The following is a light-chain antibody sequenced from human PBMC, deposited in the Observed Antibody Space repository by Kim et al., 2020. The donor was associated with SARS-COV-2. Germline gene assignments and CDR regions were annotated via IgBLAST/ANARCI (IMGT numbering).Light chain of an antibody. CDR3: ATWDDSLNGPV. V-gene: IGLV1-47*01. CDR2: RNN. J-gene: IGLJ3*02. CDR1: ASDIGSNY. Sequence: GQRCTISCSGSASDIGSNYVYWYQQRPGTAPKLLIYRNNQRPSGVPDRFSVSQSGSSASLAISGLRSDDEADYYCATWDDSLNGPVFGGGTQLTVL.